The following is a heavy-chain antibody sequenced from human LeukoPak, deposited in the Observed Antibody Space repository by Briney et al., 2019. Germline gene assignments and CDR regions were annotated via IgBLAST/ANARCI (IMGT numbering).Heavy chain of an antibody. CDR3: VRDHNYAFDN. D-gene: IGHD4-11*01. J-gene: IGHJ4*02. V-gene: IGHV3-11*06. CDR1: GFPFSEYS. CDR2: IGIDSGNT. Sequence: GGSLRLSCATSGFPFSEYSMNWVRQAPGKGLEWISYIGIDSGNTKYADSVKGRFTVSGDKARNSLYLQMNSLRVEDTAVYYCVRDHNYAFDNWGQGTLVTVSS.